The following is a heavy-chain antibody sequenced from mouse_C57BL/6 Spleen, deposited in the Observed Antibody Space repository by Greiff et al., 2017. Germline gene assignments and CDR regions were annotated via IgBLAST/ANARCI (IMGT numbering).Heavy chain of an antibody. CDR3: ARDYDYDETWFAY. CDR1: GYTFTDYY. D-gene: IGHD2-4*01. Sequence: EVQLQQSGPELVKPGASVKISCKASGYTFTDYYMNWVKQSHGKSLEWIGDINPNNGGTSYNQKFKGKATFTVDKSSSTAYMELRSLTSEDSAVYYCARDYDYDETWFAYWGQGTLVTVSA. J-gene: IGHJ3*01. CDR2: INPNNGGT. V-gene: IGHV1-26*01.